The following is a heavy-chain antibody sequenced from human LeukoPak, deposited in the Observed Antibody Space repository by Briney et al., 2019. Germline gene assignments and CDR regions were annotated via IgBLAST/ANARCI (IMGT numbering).Heavy chain of an antibody. CDR1: GFTFSSYW. CDR2: IKQDGSEK. D-gene: IGHD2-21*01. Sequence: GGSLRLSCAASGFTFSSYWMSWVRQAPGKGLEWVANIKQDGSEKYYVDSVKGRFTISRDNAKNSLYLQMNSLRAEDTAVYYCARIGVVVVIAIVTIDAFDIWGQGTMVTVSS. J-gene: IGHJ3*02. CDR3: ARIGVVVVIAIVTIDAFDI. V-gene: IGHV3-7*01.